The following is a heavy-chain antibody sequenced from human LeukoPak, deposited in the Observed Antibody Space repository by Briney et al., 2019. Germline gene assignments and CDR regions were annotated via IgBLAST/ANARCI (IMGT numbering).Heavy chain of an antibody. CDR3: ARVRRYCSSTSCYTYWFDY. CDR1: GGSFSGYY. Sequence: SETLSLTCAVYGGSFSGYYWSWIRQPPGKGLEWIGEINHSGSTNYNPSLKSRVTISVGTSKNQFSLKLSSVTAADTAVYYCARVRRYCSSTSCYTYWFDYWGQGTLVTVSS. V-gene: IGHV4-34*01. J-gene: IGHJ4*02. D-gene: IGHD2-2*02. CDR2: INHSGST.